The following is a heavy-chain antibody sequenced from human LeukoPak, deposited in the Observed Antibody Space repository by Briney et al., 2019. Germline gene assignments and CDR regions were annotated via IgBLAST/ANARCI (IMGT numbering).Heavy chain of an antibody. Sequence: ASVKVSCKASGYTFTSYYMHWVRQAPGQGLEWMGIINPSGGSTSYAQKFQGRVTMTRDTSTSTVYMELSSLRSEDTAVYYCARLNKYGGSHLDFDCWGQGTLVIVSS. CDR3: ARLNKYGGSHLDFDC. D-gene: IGHD4-23*01. V-gene: IGHV1-46*01. CDR1: GYTFTSYY. CDR2: INPSGGST. J-gene: IGHJ4*02.